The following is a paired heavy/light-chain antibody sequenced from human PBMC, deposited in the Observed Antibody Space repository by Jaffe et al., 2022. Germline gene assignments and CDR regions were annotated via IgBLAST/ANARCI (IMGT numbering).Heavy chain of an antibody. Sequence: QVHLVQSGAEAKKPGASVKISCKASGYDFPKFFIHWVRQAPGQRLEWLGCIGGDNRNRVFSPKLEGRVTIIADTAATTSYVELSSLRAEDSAKYYCARAGPVGVYSWDNANPHFDFWGQGTQVTVSS. D-gene: IGHD1-26*01. CDR2: IGGDNRNR. CDR1: GYDFPKFF. J-gene: IGHJ4*02. CDR3: ARAGPVGVYSWDNANPHFDF. V-gene: IGHV1-3*01.
Light chain of an antibody. CDR3: HQYYNFPNT. CDR1: VSILYRSNNKNY. J-gene: IGKJ2*01. Sequence: DVLMTQFPDSLAVPLGERATINCKANVSILYRSNNKNYLAWYQQKPGQPPKLLVHWASNRASGVPDRFSGSGSGTDFTLAINDLHVEDVAVYFCHQYYNFPNTFGQGTKLEIK. CDR2: WAS. V-gene: IGKV4-1*01.